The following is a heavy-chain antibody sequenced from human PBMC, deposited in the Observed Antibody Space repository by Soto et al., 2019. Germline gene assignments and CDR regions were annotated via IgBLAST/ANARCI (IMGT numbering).Heavy chain of an antibody. D-gene: IGHD3-22*01. CDR2: ISGSGGST. V-gene: IGHV3-23*01. J-gene: IGHJ4*02. Sequence: GGSVRLDCAASGFTFSSYAMSWVRQAPGKGLEWISAISGSGGSTYYADSVKGRFTISRDNSKNTLYLQMNSLRAEDTAVYYCAKTANSYGPTYYYDSSGYYSHFDYWGQGTLVTVSS. CDR1: GFTFSSYA. CDR3: AKTANSYGPTYYYDSSGYYSHFDY.